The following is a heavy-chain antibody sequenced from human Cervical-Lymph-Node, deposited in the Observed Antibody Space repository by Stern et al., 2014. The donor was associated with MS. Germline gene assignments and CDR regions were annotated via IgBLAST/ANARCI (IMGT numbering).Heavy chain of an antibody. CDR3: AAAATADAFDI. J-gene: IGHJ3*02. Sequence: QLGQSGPEVKKPGTSVKVSCKASGFTFTSSAVQWVRQARGQRLEWIGWIFVGSGNTNYAQKFQERVTITRDMSTSTAYMELSSLRSEDTAVYYCAAAATADAFDIWGQGTMVTVSS. V-gene: IGHV1-58*01. CDR1: GFTFTSSA. CDR2: IFVGSGNT.